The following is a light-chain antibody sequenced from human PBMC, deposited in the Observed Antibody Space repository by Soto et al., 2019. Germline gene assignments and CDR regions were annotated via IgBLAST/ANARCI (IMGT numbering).Light chain of an antibody. CDR1: SSDVGGYNY. CDR3: NSYTTSNSLV. J-gene: IGLJ2*01. V-gene: IGLV2-14*01. Sequence: QSVLTQPASVSGSPGQSITISRTGTSSDVGGYNYVSWYQQHPGKAPKLMIYEVSNRPSGVSNRFSGSKSGNTASLTISGLQAEDEADYYCNSYTTSNSLVFGGGTK. CDR2: EVS.